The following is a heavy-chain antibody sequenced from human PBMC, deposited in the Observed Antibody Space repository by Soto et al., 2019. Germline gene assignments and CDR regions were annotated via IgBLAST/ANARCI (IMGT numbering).Heavy chain of an antibody. V-gene: IGHV1-8*01. CDR1: GYTFTSYD. J-gene: IGHJ6*02. CDR3: ARGPTYSSSWYKGMDV. D-gene: IGHD6-13*01. CDR2: MNPNSGNT. Sequence: EASVKVSCKASGYTFTSYDINWVRQATGQGLEWMGCMNPNSGNTGYAQKFQGRVTMTRNTSISTAYMELRSLRSEDTAVYYCARGPTYSSSWYKGMDVWGQGTTVTVSS.